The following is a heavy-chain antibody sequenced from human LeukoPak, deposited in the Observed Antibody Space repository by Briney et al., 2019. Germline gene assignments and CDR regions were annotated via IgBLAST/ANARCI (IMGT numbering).Heavy chain of an antibody. D-gene: IGHD2-15*01. J-gene: IGHJ4*02. CDR2: ISSSTNTV. Sequence: GGSLRLSCEASGFTFSTYEMNWVRQAPGKGLEWISYISSSTNTVFYADSVKGRFTISRDDAEMSPYLQMNSLRAEDTAVYYCARLGYCTTGSCYSLDYWGQGTLVTVSS. CDR1: GFTFSTYE. V-gene: IGHV3-48*03. CDR3: ARLGYCTTGSCYSLDY.